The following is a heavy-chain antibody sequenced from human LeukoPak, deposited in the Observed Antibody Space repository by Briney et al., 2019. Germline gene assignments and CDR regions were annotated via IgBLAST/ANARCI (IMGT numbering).Heavy chain of an antibody. CDR3: ARGASGIGGIRFDP. CDR2: INTGGFTI. D-gene: IGHD3-10*01. CDR1: GFTFSSYE. V-gene: IGHV3-48*03. Sequence: GGSLRLSCAASGFTFSSYEMNWVRQAPGKGLEWVSYINTGGFTIYYADSVKGRFTISRDNAKNSLYLQMNSLRAEDTAVCYCARGASGIGGIRFDPWGQGTLVTVS. J-gene: IGHJ5*02.